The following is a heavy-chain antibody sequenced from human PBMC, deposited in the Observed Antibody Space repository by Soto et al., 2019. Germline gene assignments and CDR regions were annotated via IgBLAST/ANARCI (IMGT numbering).Heavy chain of an antibody. CDR2: IKSKTDGGTT. V-gene: IGHV3-15*07. CDR3: TAETGTTRYYYYGMDV. D-gene: IGHD1-7*01. CDR1: GFTFSNAW. J-gene: IGHJ6*02. Sequence: GGSLRLSCAASGFTFSNAWMNWVRQAPGKGLEWVGRIKSKTDGGTTDYAAPVKGRFTISRDDSKNTLYLQMNSLKTEDTAVYYCTAETGTTRYYYYGMDVWGQGTTVTVSS.